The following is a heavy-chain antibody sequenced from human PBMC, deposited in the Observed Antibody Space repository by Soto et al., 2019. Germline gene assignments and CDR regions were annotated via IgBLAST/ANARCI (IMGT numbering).Heavy chain of an antibody. Sequence: PGGSLRLSCEASGFTFSSYTMNWVRRAPGKGLEWVATIGGSGDGTYYGDSVKGRFTISRDNSKNTVYLQMNSLRAEDTAIYYCARAREASLLLVPSAYWGQGPLVPASS. J-gene: IGHJ4*02. CDR2: IGGSGDGT. CDR3: ARAREASLLLVPSAY. V-gene: IGHV3-23*01. CDR1: GFTFSSYT. D-gene: IGHD2-21*02.